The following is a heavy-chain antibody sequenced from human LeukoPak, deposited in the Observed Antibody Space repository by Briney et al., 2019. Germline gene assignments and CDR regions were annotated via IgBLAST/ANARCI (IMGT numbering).Heavy chain of an antibody. D-gene: IGHD4-23*01. CDR3: VTLTSVVSEHAFDM. CDR2: ITPDGTTT. J-gene: IGHJ3*02. V-gene: IGHV3-74*01. Sequence: GGSLRLSCAASGFIFRTYWMLWVRPAPGKGLVWVSRITPDGTTTNHADFVKGRFTISRDNAKNTVSLQMNSLSAEDTAVYYCVTLTSVVSEHAFDMWGQGTMVAVSP. CDR1: GFIFRTYW.